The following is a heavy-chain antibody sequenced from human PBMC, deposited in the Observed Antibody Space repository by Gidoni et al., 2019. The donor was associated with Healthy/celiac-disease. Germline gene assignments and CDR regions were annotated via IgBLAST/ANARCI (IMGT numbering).Heavy chain of an antibody. V-gene: IGHV3-21*01. CDR2: ISSSSSNI. CDR3: ARDFSTGEGGDY. J-gene: IGHJ4*02. Sequence: EVQLVVYGGGLVKPGGSLRLSCTASGFTFSSYSMSWVRQAPGMGLEWVSSISSSSSNIYYADSEKRRFTISRDNAKNSLYLQMNSRRAEDTAVYYGARDFSTGEGGDYWGQGTLVTVSS. D-gene: IGHD1-26*01. CDR1: GFTFSSYS.